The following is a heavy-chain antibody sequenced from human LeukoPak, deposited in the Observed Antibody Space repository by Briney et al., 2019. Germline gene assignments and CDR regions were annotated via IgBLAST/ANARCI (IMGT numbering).Heavy chain of an antibody. CDR3: AKSYGSGSYGRGSFDY. D-gene: IGHD3-10*01. Sequence: PGRSLRLSCAASGFTFSSYGMHWVRQAPGKGLEWVAVISHDGSNKYYADSVKGRFTISRDNSKNTLYLQMNSLRAEDTAVYYCAKSYGSGSYGRGSFDYWGQGTLVTVSS. CDR1: GFTFSSYG. CDR2: ISHDGSNK. J-gene: IGHJ4*02. V-gene: IGHV3-30*18.